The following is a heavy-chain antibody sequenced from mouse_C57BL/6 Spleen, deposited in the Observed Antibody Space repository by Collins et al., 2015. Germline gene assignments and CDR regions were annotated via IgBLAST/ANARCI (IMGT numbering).Heavy chain of an antibody. D-gene: IGHD1-1*01. CDR1: GYTFTTYG. CDR2: INTYSGVP. Sequence: QIQLVQSGPELKKPGETVKISCKASGYTFTTYGMSWVKQPPGKGLKWMGWINTYSGVPTYADDFKGRFAFSLQTSASTAYLQINNLKNEDTATYFCARSRHYYGSSYDWYFDVWGTGTTVTVPS. V-gene: IGHV9-3*01. CDR3: ARSRHYYGSSYDWYFDV. J-gene: IGHJ1*03.